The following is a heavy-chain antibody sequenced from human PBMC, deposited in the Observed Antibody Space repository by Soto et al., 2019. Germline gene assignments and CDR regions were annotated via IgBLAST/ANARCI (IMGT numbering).Heavy chain of an antibody. J-gene: IGHJ4*02. CDR3: ARESEDLTSNFDY. Sequence: GGSLRLSCAASGFTFSDSYMSWVRQAPGKGLEWVSSISSTTNYIYYADSMKGRFTVSRDNAKNSVYLEMNSLSAEDTAVYYCARESEDLTSNFDYWGQGTLVTVSS. CDR1: GFTFSDSY. V-gene: IGHV3-11*06. CDR2: ISSTTNYI.